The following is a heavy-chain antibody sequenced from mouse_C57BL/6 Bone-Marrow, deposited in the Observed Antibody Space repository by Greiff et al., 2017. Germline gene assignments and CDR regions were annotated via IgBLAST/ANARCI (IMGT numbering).Heavy chain of an antibody. V-gene: IGHV1-64*01. CDR2: IHPNSGST. D-gene: IGHD1-3*01. CDR1: GYTFTSYW. CDR3: ARSRNPYKDAMDY. J-gene: IGHJ4*01. Sequence: QVQLQQPGAELVKPGASVKLSCKASGYTFTSYWMHWVKQRPGQGLEWIGMIHPNSGSTNYNEKFKGKATLTVDKSSSTAYMQLSSLTSEDSAVYYCARSRNPYKDAMDYWGQGTSVTVSS.